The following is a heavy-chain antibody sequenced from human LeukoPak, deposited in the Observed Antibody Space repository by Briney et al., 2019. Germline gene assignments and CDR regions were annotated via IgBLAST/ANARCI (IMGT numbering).Heavy chain of an antibody. J-gene: IGHJ4*02. CDR2: ISTSSSTI. CDR1: GFTFSRYS. D-gene: IGHD3-22*01. Sequence: PGGSLRLSCAASGFTFSRYSMHSVRQAPGKGLEWVSYISTSSSTIYYADSVKGRFTISRDNAKNSLYLQMISLRADDTAVYYCSRAPQNYYDNIGYSLWGQGTLVTVSS. V-gene: IGHV3-48*01. CDR3: SRAPQNYYDNIGYSL.